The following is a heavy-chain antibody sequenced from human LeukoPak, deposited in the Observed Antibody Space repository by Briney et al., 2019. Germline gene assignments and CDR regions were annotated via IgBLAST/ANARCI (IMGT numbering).Heavy chain of an antibody. Sequence: SETLSLTCTVSGGSISSGGYYWSWIRQHPGKGLEWIGYIYYSGSTYYNPSLKSRVTISVDTSKDQFSLKLSSVTAADTAVYYCARGGFGSPIDYWGQGTLVTVSS. J-gene: IGHJ4*02. D-gene: IGHD3-10*01. V-gene: IGHV4-31*03. CDR1: GGSISSGGYY. CDR3: ARGGFGSPIDY. CDR2: IYYSGST.